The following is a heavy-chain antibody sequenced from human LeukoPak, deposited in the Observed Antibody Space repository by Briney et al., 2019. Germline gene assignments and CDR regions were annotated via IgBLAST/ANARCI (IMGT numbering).Heavy chain of an antibody. CDR3: ARARGAGIGYYFDY. CDR2: ISAYNGNT. Sequence: ASVKVSFKASGYTFTIYGISWVRQAPGQGLEGMGWISAYNGNTNYAQKLQGRVTMTTDTSTSTAYMELRSLRSDDTAVYYCARARGAGIGYYFDYWGQGTLVTVSS. CDR1: GYTFTIYG. J-gene: IGHJ4*02. D-gene: IGHD6-13*01. V-gene: IGHV1-18*01.